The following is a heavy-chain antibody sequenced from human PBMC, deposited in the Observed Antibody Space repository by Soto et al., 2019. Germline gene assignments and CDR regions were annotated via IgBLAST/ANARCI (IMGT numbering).Heavy chain of an antibody. CDR3: ACLYGYNRYFDH. V-gene: IGHV4-30-2*01. Sequence: QLQLVESGSGLVRPSQALSLSCNVSGGSLSSGGCSWAWVRLPTGKGLEWIGYIFDTGKTYFSASLKSRLSMSVDTSRNQFSMQLASVTAADTALYYCACLYGYNRYFDHWGRGTLVTVS. J-gene: IGHJ2*01. CDR2: IFDTGKT. D-gene: IGHD5-12*01. CDR1: GGSLSSGGCS.